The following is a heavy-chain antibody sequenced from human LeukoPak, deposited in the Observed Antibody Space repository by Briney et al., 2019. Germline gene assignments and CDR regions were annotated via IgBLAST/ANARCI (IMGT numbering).Heavy chain of an antibody. CDR3: ARDHDYGNFGTYADY. Sequence: SQTLSLTCAISGDSVSRNSVAWNWIRQSPSRGLEWLGRTYYRSKWYNDYALFVEGRITINPDTSKNQFSLQLNSVTPADTAVYYCARDHDYGNFGTYADYWGQGTLVTVSS. J-gene: IGHJ4*02. CDR2: TYYRSKWYN. V-gene: IGHV6-1*01. CDR1: GDSVSRNSVA. D-gene: IGHD4-11*01.